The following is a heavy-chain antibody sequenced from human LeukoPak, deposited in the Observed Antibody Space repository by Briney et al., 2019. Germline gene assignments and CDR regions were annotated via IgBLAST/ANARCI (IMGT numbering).Heavy chain of an antibody. CDR3: ARHWAVGEVVPATIDYYYYYGTDV. J-gene: IGHJ6*04. V-gene: IGHV5-51*01. Sequence: GESLKTFLKGSGYNFTSYWNGWVRQMPGKGLEWMVIIYPGDSDTRYSPSFQGQVTISADKSISTAFLQWSSLKASETAMYYCARHWAVGEVVPATIDYYYYYGTDVGGGGPTVTVSS. CDR2: IYPGDSDT. D-gene: IGHD2-2*01. CDR1: GYNFTSYW.